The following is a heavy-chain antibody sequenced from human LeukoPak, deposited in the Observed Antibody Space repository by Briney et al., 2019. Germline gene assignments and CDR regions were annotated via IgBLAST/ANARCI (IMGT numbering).Heavy chain of an antibody. CDR1: GVSISSYY. J-gene: IGHJ4*02. D-gene: IGHD6-19*01. Sequence: PSETLSLTCTVSGVSISSYYWSWIRQPPGKGLELIGYIYYSGSTNYNPSLKSRVTISVDTSKNQFSLKMNSVTAADTAVYYCARLASSGWSHCDYWGQGTLVTVSS. V-gene: IGHV4-59*08. CDR3: ARLASSGWSHCDY. CDR2: IYYSGST.